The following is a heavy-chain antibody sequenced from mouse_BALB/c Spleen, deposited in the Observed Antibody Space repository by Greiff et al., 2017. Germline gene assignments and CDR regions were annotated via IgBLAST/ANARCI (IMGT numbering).Heavy chain of an antibody. D-gene: IGHD2-1*01. CDR3: AREGLYYGPFAD. Sequence: EVQGVESGGGLVKPGGSLKLSCAASGFTFSSYAMSWVRQTPEKRLEWVASISSGGSTYYPDSVKGRFTISRDNARNILYLQMSSLRSEDTAMYYCAREGLYYGPFADWGQGTLVTVSA. CDR1: GFTFSSYA. V-gene: IGHV5-6-5*01. CDR2: ISSGGST. J-gene: IGHJ3*01.